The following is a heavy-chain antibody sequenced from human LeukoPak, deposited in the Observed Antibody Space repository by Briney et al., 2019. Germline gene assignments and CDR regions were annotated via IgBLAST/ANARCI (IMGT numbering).Heavy chain of an antibody. D-gene: IGHD3-10*01. CDR3: ARDLFSSGSGSQLGY. Sequence: GGSLRLSCAASGFTFSSYSMNWVRQAPGKGLEWVSSISSSSSYIYYADSVKGRFTISRDNAKDSLYLQMNSLRAEDTAVYYCARDLFSSGSGSQLGYWGQGTLVTVSS. CDR1: GFTFSSYS. V-gene: IGHV3-21*01. CDR2: ISSSSSYI. J-gene: IGHJ4*02.